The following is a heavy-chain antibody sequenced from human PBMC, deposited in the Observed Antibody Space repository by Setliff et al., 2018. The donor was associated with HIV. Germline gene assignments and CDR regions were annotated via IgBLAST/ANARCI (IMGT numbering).Heavy chain of an antibody. Sequence: ASVKVSCKASGYAFTSYAMHWVRQAPGQRLEWMGWINAGNGDTRYSQQFQDRVTITRDTSASTAYMELSSLRSEDTAVYYCARDHGNGRAYNFWSGYYSLDYWGQGTLVTVS. J-gene: IGHJ4*02. CDR1: GYAFTSYA. CDR2: INAGNGDT. V-gene: IGHV1-3*01. D-gene: IGHD3-3*01. CDR3: ARDHGNGRAYNFWSGYYSLDY.